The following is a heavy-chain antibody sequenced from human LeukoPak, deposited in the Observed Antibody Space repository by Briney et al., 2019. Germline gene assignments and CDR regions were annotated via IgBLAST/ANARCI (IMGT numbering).Heavy chain of an antibody. Sequence: GGSLRLSCAASGINVIGYGMHWVRQAPGKGLEWVADIWHDGYNEHYADSVKGRFSVFRDKAKNTVYLEMTSLRDDDTAVYFCAGAESYGWFNYWGQGSMVTVSS. D-gene: IGHD3-10*01. CDR3: AGAESYGWFNY. J-gene: IGHJ4*02. CDR1: GINVIGYG. CDR2: IWHDGYNE. V-gene: IGHV3-33*01.